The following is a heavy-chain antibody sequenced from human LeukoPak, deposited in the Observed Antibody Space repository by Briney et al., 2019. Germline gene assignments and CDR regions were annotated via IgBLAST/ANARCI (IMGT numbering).Heavy chain of an antibody. CDR2: LSYDGSNI. CDR1: GFTFSTYA. V-gene: IGHV3-30-3*01. J-gene: IGHJ4*02. D-gene: IGHD2-21*02. CDR3: AKDYSCGGDCYLFDY. Sequence: GSLRLSCAASGFTFSTYAMHWVRQAPGKGLEWVAVLSYDGSNIYYADSVKGRFTISRHKSKNTLYLQMNSLRAEDTAIYYCAKDYSCGGDCYLFDYWGQGTLVTVSS.